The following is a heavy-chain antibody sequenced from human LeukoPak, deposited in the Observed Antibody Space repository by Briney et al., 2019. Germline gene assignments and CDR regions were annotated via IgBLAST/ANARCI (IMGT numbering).Heavy chain of an antibody. V-gene: IGHV4-34*01. CDR2: INHSGST. J-gene: IGHJ4*02. CDR1: GGSFSGYY. Sequence: SETLSLTCAVYGGSFSGYYWSWIRQPPGKGLEWIGEINHSGSTNYNPSLKSRVTISVDTSKNQFSLKLSSVTAADTAVYYCARGAGYYYDSSGRYYFDYWGQGTLVTVSS. CDR3: ARGAGYYYDSSGRYYFDY. D-gene: IGHD3-22*01.